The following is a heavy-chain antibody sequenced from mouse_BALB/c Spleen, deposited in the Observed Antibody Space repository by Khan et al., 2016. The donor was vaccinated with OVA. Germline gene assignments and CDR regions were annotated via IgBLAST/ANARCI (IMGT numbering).Heavy chain of an antibody. V-gene: IGHV2-2*02. CDR2: IWSGGST. CDR3: ARNGDYVHWYFDV. D-gene: IGHD2-13*01. J-gene: IGHJ1*01. CDR1: GFSLSSYG. Sequence: QVQLKESGPGLVQPSQSLSITCTVSGFSLSSYGVHWVRQSPGKGLEWLGVIWSGGSTDYNAAFISRLSICKDNSKSQVFFKMNSLQANDTAIYYCARNGDYVHWYFDVWGAGTTVTVSS.